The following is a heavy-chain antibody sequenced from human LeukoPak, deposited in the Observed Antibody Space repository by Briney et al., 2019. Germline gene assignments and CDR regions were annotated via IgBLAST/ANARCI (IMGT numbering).Heavy chain of an antibody. V-gene: IGHV3-15*01. CDR3: NTDLSYSTSNYNIFRSGTY. D-gene: IGHD2-2*01. CDR1: GFTFSNAW. Sequence: GGSLRLSCAASGFTFSNAWMSWVRQAPGKGLEWVGRIKSKTDGGTTDYAAPVKGRFTISRDDSKHTLYLQMNSLKTEHTAVYYCNTDLSYSTSNYNIFRSGTYWGQGTRVTVSS. CDR2: IKSKTDGGTT. J-gene: IGHJ4*02.